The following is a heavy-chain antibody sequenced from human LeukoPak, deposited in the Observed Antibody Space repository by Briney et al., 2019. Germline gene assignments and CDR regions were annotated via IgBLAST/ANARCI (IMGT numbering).Heavy chain of an antibody. J-gene: IGHJ4*02. CDR2: INGSGGST. CDR1: GFTFSSYT. D-gene: IGHD3-22*01. V-gene: IGHV3-23*01. CDR3: AKEWGNMMVVVTYFDY. Sequence: GGSLRLSCAASGFTFSSYTMSWVRQAPGKGLEWVSAINGSGGSTDYADSVKGRFTISRDKSKNTLYLQMNSQRAEDTAVYYWAKEWGNMMVVVTYFDYWGQGTLVTVSS.